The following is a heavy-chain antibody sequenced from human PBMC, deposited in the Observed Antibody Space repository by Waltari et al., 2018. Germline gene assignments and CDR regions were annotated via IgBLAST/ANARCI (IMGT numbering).Heavy chain of an antibody. CDR2: TYYGSKWYN. CDR1: GDSISSNGVA. V-gene: IGHV6-1*01. CDR3: ARGRNSGFDY. Sequence: QVQLQQSGPELVKPSQTLSLTCDISGDSISSNGVAWNWIRQSPSRGLEWLGRTYYGSKWYNDYAVSVKSRITINPDTSKNQFSLQLNSVTPDDTALYYCARGRNSGFDYWGQGTLVTVSS. D-gene: IGHD2-15*01. J-gene: IGHJ4*02.